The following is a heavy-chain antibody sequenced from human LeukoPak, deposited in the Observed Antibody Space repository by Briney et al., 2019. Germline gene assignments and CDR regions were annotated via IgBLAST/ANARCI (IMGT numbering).Heavy chain of an antibody. Sequence: PGGSLRLSXAASGFTFSSYSMNWVRQAPGKGLEWLSSISSSSSYIYYADSVKGRFTISSDNAKNSLYLQMNSLRAEDTAVYYCARVLWDIVVVPAAIDYWGQGTLVTVSS. CDR2: ISSSSSYI. V-gene: IGHV3-21*01. J-gene: IGHJ4*02. CDR3: ARVLWDIVVVPAAIDY. CDR1: GFTFSSYS. D-gene: IGHD2-2*01.